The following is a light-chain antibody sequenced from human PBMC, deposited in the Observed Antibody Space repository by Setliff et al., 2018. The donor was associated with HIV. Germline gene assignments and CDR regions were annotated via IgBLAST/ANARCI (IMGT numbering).Light chain of an antibody. CDR1: SSDVGGYRL. Sequence: QSVLTQPASVSGSPGQSITISCTGTSSDVGGYRLVSWYQQHPGKAPKLIISEVNKRPSGVSNRFSGSKSGTSASLTISGLQAEDEADYYCCSYADSGTYLFGTGTKVTV. V-gene: IGLV2-23*02. CDR3: CSYADSGTYL. J-gene: IGLJ1*01. CDR2: EVN.